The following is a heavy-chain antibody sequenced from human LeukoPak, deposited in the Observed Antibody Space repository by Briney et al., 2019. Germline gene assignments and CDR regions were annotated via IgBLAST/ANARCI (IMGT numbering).Heavy chain of an antibody. CDR2: IYYSGST. CDR1: GGSISPYY. J-gene: IGHJ6*02. CDR3: ARQSEYSDSYYYGMDV. Sequence: PSETLSLTCSVSGGSISPYYWNWIRQPPGKGLEWIGYIYYSGSTNYNPSLKSRVTILVDRSKNQFSLKLSSVTAADTAVYYCARQSEYSDSYYYGMDVWGQGTTVTVSS. D-gene: IGHD2/OR15-2a*01. V-gene: IGHV4-59*01.